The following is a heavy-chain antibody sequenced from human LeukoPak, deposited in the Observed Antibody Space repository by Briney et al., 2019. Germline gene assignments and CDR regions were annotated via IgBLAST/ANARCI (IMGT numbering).Heavy chain of an antibody. Sequence: TPSETLSLTCTVSGGSISSSSYYWSWIRQPPGKGLEWIGEINHSGSTNYNPSLKSRVTISVDTSKNQFSLKLSSVTAADTAVYYCARSVPKYSSSSPYYYFDYWGQGTLVTVSS. CDR3: ARSVPKYSSSSPYYYFDY. V-gene: IGHV4-39*07. CDR2: INHSGST. D-gene: IGHD6-6*01. CDR1: GGSISSSSYY. J-gene: IGHJ4*02.